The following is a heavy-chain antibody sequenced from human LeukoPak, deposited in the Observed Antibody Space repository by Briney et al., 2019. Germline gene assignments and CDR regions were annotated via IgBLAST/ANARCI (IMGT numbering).Heavy chain of an antibody. D-gene: IGHD4-17*01. CDR3: ASQYGDYGNWFDP. J-gene: IGHJ5*02. V-gene: IGHV4-61*02. Sequence: SQTLSLTCTVSGGPISSGSYYWSWIRQPAGKGLEWIGRIYTSGSTYYNPSLKSRVTISVDTSKNQFSLKLSSVTAADTAVYYCASQYGDYGNWFDPWGQGTLVTVSS. CDR2: IYTSGST. CDR1: GGPISSGSYY.